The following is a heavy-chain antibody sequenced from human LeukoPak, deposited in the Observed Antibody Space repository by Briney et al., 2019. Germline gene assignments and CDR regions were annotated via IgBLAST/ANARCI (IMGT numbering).Heavy chain of an antibody. CDR1: GDSVSSNSAA. CDR3: AREQQLELDP. CDR2: TYYRSKWHN. J-gene: IGHJ5*02. Sequence: SQTLSLTCAISGDSVSSNSAAWNWIRQSPSRGLEWPGRTYYRSKWHNDYALSMQSRIIINPDTSKNQFSLHLSSVTPEDTAVYYCAREQQLELDPWGQGTLVTVSS. V-gene: IGHV6-1*01. D-gene: IGHD6-13*01.